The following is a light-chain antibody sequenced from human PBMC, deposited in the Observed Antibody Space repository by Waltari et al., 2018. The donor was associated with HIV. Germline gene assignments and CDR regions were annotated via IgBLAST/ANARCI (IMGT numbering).Light chain of an antibody. J-gene: IGLJ3*02. CDR3: AAWDDSLSGWV. CDR1: SSNIGSNY. CDR2: RNN. Sequence: QSVLTQPPSASGTPGQRVTISCSGRSSNIGSNYVYWYQQLPGTAPKLLIYRNNQRPSGVPDRFSGSKSGTSASLAISGLRSEDEADYYCAAWDDSLSGWVFGGGTKLTVL. V-gene: IGLV1-47*01.